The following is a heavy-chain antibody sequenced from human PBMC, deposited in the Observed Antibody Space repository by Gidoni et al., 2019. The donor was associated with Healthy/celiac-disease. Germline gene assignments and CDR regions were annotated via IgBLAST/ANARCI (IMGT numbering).Heavy chain of an antibody. V-gene: IGHV4-31*03. D-gene: IGHD3-10*01. CDR2: IYYSGST. CDR1: GGSISSGGYY. Sequence: QVQLQESGPGLVKPSQTLSLTCTVSGGSISSGGYYWSWIRQHPGKGLEWIGYIYYSGSTYYNPSLKSRVTISVDTSKNQFSLKLSSVTAADTAVYYCARVVSPQSRYGSGSYVDYWGQGTLVTVSS. CDR3: ARVVSPQSRYGSGSYVDY. J-gene: IGHJ4*02.